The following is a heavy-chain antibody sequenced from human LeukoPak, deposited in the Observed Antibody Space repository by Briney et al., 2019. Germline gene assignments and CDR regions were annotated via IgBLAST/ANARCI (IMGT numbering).Heavy chain of an antibody. J-gene: IGHJ5*02. D-gene: IGHD3-22*01. Sequence: GASVKVSCKASGYTFTGYYMHWVRQAPGQGLEWMGWINPNSGGTNYAQKFQGRVTMTRDTSISTAYMELSRLRSDDTAVYYCAKSNYYDSSGYSGPPWFDPWGQGTLVTVSS. CDR3: AKSNYYDSSGYSGPPWFDP. V-gene: IGHV1-2*02. CDR1: GYTFTGYY. CDR2: INPNSGGT.